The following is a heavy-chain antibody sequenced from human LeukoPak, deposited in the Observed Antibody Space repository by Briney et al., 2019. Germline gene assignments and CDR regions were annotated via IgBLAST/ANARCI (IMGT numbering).Heavy chain of an antibody. D-gene: IGHD6-19*01. CDR2: IYYSGST. CDR1: GGSISSYY. V-gene: IGHV4-59*01. Sequence: SETLSLTCTVSGGSISSYYWSWIRQPPVKGLEWIGYIYYSGSTNYNPSLKSRVTISVDTSKNQFSLKLSSVTAADTAVYYCARTDRYSSGWHFDYWGQGTLVTVSS. CDR3: ARTDRYSSGWHFDY. J-gene: IGHJ4*02.